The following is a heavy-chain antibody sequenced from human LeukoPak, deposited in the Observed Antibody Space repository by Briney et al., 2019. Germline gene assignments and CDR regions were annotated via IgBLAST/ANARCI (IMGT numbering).Heavy chain of an antibody. D-gene: IGHD5-24*01. J-gene: IGHJ4*02. CDR1: GYTFTDYY. Sequence: ASVTVSCKASGYTFTDYYMHWVRQAPGQGLEWMGWINPNSGGTSFAQKFLGRVTMTRDTSISTAYMELSRLRSDDTAVYYCARDRYGDGFAHLDYWGQGALVTVSS. V-gene: IGHV1-2*02. CDR3: ARDRYGDGFAHLDY. CDR2: INPNSGGT.